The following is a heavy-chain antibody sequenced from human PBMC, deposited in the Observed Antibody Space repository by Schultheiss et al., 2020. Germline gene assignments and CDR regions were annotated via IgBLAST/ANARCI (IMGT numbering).Heavy chain of an antibody. CDR2: ITCNSDHI. D-gene: IGHD2-2*02. Sequence: GGSLRLSCTASGFAFGDFAMHWVRQPPGKGLEWVSCITCNSDHIAYADSVKGRFTISRDNAKNSLYLQMNSLRAEDTALYYCARGGRVGVPAAIWSWFDPWGQGTLVTVSS. CDR1: GFAFGDFA. J-gene: IGHJ5*02. CDR3: ARGGRVGVPAAIWSWFDP. V-gene: IGHV3-9*01.